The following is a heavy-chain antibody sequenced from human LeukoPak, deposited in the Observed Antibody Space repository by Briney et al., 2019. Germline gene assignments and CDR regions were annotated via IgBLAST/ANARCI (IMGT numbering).Heavy chain of an antibody. CDR1: GFTFSSYS. J-gene: IGHJ6*02. D-gene: IGHD2-2*01. CDR3: ARDRVVVVPAARRSAGYYYYGMDV. V-gene: IGHV3-21*01. Sequence: GGSLRLSCAASGFTFSSYSMNWVRQAPGKGLEWVSSISSGSSYIYYADSVKGRFTISRDNAKNSLYLQMNSLRAEDTAVYYCARDRVVVVPAARRSAGYYYYGMDVWGQGTTVTVSS. CDR2: ISSGSSYI.